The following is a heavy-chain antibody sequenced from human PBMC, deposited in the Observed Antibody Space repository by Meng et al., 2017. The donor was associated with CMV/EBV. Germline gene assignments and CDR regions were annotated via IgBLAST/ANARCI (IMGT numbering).Heavy chain of an antibody. CDR3: AKDRLSSSWLYYYYYGMDV. CDR1: GFTFSSYA. D-gene: IGHD6-13*01. J-gene: IGHJ6*02. CDR2: ISYDGSNK. V-gene: IGHV3-30*04. Sequence: GGSLRLSCAASGFTFSSYAMHWVRQAPGKGLEWVAVISYDGSNKYYADSAKGRFTISRDNSKNTLYLQMNSLRAEDTAVYYCAKDRLSSSWLYYYYYGMDVWGQGTTVTVSS.